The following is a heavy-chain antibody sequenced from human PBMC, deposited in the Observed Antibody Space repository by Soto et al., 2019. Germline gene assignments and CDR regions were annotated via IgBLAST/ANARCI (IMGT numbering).Heavy chain of an antibody. CDR1: GITFSNAW. CDR2: IRSKTDGGTT. Sequence: EVQLVESGGGLVEPGGSLRLSCAASGITFSNAWMNWVRKAPGKGLEYIGRIRSKTDGGTTEYAAPVEGRFTVSRDDSKNTLYLQMSGLKTEDTADYYCTTPRPGTNVFDNWGQGTLVTVSS. D-gene: IGHD6-13*01. J-gene: IGHJ3*02. CDR3: TTPRPGTNVFDN. V-gene: IGHV3-15*01.